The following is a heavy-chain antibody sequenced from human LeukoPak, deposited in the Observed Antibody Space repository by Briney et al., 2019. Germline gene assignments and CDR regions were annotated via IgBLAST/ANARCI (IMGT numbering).Heavy chain of an antibody. V-gene: IGHV1-8*03. Sequence: GASVKVSCKASGYTFTSYDINWVRQATGQGLEWMGWMNPNSGNTGYAQKFQGRVTITRNTSISTAYMELSSLRSEDTAVYYCARGLHDYGPHGVWFDPWGQGTLVTVSS. J-gene: IGHJ5*02. D-gene: IGHD4-17*01. CDR1: GYTFTSYD. CDR2: MNPNSGNT. CDR3: ARGLHDYGPHGVWFDP.